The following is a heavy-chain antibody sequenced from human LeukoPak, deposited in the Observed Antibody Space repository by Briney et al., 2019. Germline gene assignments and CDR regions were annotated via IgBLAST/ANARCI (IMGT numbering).Heavy chain of an antibody. J-gene: IGHJ4*02. D-gene: IGHD6-13*01. CDR2: INHSGST. V-gene: IGHV4-34*01. CDR3: ARESGAYSSSPKYFDY. CDR1: GGSFSGYY. Sequence: PSGTLSLTCAVYGGSFSGYYWSWIRQPPGKGLEWIGEINHSGSTNYNPSLKSRVTISVDTSKNQFSLKLSSVTAADTAVYYCARESGAYSSSPKYFDYWGQGTLVTVSS.